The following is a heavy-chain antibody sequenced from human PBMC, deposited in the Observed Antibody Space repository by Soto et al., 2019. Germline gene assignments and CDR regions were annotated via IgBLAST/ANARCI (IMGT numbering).Heavy chain of an antibody. J-gene: IGHJ4*02. D-gene: IGHD3-22*01. CDR1: GFTFSSYA. V-gene: IGHV3-23*01. Sequence: EVQLLESGGGLVQPGGSLRLSCAASGFTFSSYAMSWVRQAPGKGLEWVSAISGSGGSTYYADSVKGRFTIARDNYRNKLDLQMNSLSGEDTAVYYGAKLMGGDSSGYYSHFAYWGQGTLVTVSS. CDR2: ISGSGGST. CDR3: AKLMGGDSSGYYSHFAY.